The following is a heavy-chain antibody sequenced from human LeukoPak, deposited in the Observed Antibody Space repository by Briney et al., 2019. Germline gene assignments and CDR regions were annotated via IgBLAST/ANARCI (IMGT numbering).Heavy chain of an antibody. CDR2: IIPIFGTA. CDR1: GDTFSSYA. J-gene: IGHJ4*02. CDR3: AREHGYCSGGSCYSGYYFDY. D-gene: IGHD2-15*01. Sequence: ASVKVSCKASGDTFSSYAISWVRQAPGQGLEWMGGIIPIFGTANYAQKFQGRVTITADESTSTAYMELSSLRSEDTAVYYCAREHGYCSGGSCYSGYYFDYWGQGTLVTVSS. V-gene: IGHV1-69*01.